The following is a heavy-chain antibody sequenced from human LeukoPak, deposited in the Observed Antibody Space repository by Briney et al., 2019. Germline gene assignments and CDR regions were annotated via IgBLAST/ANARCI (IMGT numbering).Heavy chain of an antibody. D-gene: IGHD3-22*01. CDR1: GGSLSGYY. Sequence: SETLSLTCTVTGGSLSGYYWSWLRQPPGKGLECIGYIYYSGSTNYNPSLKSRVTISVDTSRNQFSLKLTSVTAADTAVYYCAKVSDRDSSGYYWGFEYWGQGTLVTVSS. CDR2: IYYSGST. CDR3: AKVSDRDSSGYYWGFEY. J-gene: IGHJ4*02. V-gene: IGHV4-59*08.